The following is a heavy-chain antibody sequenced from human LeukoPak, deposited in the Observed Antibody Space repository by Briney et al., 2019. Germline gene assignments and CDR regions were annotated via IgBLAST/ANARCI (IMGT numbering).Heavy chain of an antibody. D-gene: IGHD3-10*01. CDR2: IFYSGST. CDR1: GGSISSSSYY. Sequence: SETLSLTCTVSGGSISSSSYYWGWIRQPPEMGLEWIGNIFYSGSTYYNPSLKSRVTISVDTSKNQFSLKLSSVTASDTAVFYCVRFSRGAIDYWGQGTLVTVSS. V-gene: IGHV4-39*01. J-gene: IGHJ4*02. CDR3: VRFSRGAIDY.